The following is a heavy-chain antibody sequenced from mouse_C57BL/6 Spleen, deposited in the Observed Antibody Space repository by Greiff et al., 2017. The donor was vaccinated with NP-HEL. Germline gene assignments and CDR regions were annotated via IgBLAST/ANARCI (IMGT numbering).Heavy chain of an antibody. CDR1: GYSITSGYY. D-gene: IGHD2-12*01. V-gene: IGHV3-6*01. Sequence: EVQLVESGPGLVKPSQSLSLTCSVTGYSITSGYYWNWIRQFPGNKLEWMGYISYDGSNNYNPSLKNRISITRDTSKNQFFLKLNSVTTEDTATYYCARRSYPHYAMDYWGQGTSVTVSS. J-gene: IGHJ4*01. CDR3: ARRSYPHYAMDY. CDR2: ISYDGSN.